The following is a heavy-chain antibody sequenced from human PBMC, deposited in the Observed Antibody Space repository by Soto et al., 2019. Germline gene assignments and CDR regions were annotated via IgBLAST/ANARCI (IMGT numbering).Heavy chain of an antibody. CDR3: ARAPVGWLSQFNYFDY. J-gene: IGHJ4*02. V-gene: IGHV1-2*04. Sequence: ASVKVSCKASGYTFTGYYMHWVRQAPGQGLEWMGWINPNSGGTNYAQKFQGWVTMTRDTSISTAYMELSRLRSDDTAVYYCARAPVGWLSQFNYFDYWGQGTLVTVSS. D-gene: IGHD3-3*01. CDR1: GYTFTGYY. CDR2: INPNSGGT.